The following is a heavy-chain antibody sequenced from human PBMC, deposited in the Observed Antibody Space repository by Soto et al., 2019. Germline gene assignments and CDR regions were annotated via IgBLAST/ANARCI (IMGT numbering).Heavy chain of an antibody. CDR2: INPNTSAT. J-gene: IGHJ6*02. V-gene: IGHV1-2*07. D-gene: IGHD1-26*01. CDR3: ARITWGRAHYYGIAV. CDR1: GYIFTGYF. Sequence: GASVKVSCKASGYIFTGYFSQWLRQAPGQGLEWRGGINPNTSATNYGHEFQGRVTMTRDTSLGTADMELTSLRPDDTALYYCARITWGRAHYYGIAVWGQRTTVTVSS.